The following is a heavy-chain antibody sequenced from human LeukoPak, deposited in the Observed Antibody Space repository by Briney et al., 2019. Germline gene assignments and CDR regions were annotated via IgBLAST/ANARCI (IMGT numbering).Heavy chain of an antibody. V-gene: IGHV3-48*01. D-gene: IGHD3-9*01. J-gene: IGHJ4*02. Sequence: GGSLRLSXAASGFTFSSYSMNWVRQTPGKGLEWVSYISSSSSTIYYADPVKGRFTISRDNAKNSLYLQMNSLRAEDTAVYYCARGTVLRYFDWLSPNDYWGQGTLVTVSS. CDR2: ISSSSSTI. CDR3: ARGTVLRYFDWLSPNDY. CDR1: GFTFSSYS.